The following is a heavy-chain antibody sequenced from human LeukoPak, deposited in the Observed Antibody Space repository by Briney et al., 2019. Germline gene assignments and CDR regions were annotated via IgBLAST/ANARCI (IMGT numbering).Heavy chain of an antibody. CDR2: IKQDGSEK. CDR3: ARDTFGGVPYYWFDP. CDR1: GLTFSTYW. V-gene: IGHV3-7*01. Sequence: GGSLRLSCAASGLTFSTYWTSWVRQAPGKGLEWVANIKQDGSEKYCVDSVKGRFTISRDNAKNSLYLQMNSLRAEDTAVYYCARDTFGGVPYYWFDPWGQGTLVTVSS. D-gene: IGHD3-16*01. J-gene: IGHJ5*02.